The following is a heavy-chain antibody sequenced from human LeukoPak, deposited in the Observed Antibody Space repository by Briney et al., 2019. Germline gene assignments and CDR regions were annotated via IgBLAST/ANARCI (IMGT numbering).Heavy chain of an antibody. Sequence: ASVKVSCKASGYTXTDYQIYWVRQAPGQGLECVGWINPNSGGTNYAQKFQGRVTMTKDTSISTAYMEMSRLTSDDTAVFYCARNYLGLHYWGQGTLVTVSS. J-gene: IGHJ4*02. CDR3: ARNYLGLHY. V-gene: IGHV1-2*02. CDR1: GYTXTDYQ. D-gene: IGHD3-16*01. CDR2: INPNSGGT.